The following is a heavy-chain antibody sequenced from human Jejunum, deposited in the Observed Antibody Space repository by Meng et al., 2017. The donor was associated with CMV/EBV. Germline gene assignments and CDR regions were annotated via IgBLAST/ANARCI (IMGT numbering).Heavy chain of an antibody. Sequence: QFRLVQSGAEVKRPGASVKVSCKASGYTFSSYGFTWVRQAPGQGLEWLGWISTYNDNPKYAQKVQGRVTMTADTSTSTAYMELRSLTSDDTAVYYCARDLWPHIVVVTAPSEFWGQGTLVTVSS. CDR1: GYTFSSYG. D-gene: IGHD2-21*02. CDR3: ARDLWPHIVVVTAPSEF. J-gene: IGHJ4*02. V-gene: IGHV1-18*01. CDR2: ISTYNDNP.